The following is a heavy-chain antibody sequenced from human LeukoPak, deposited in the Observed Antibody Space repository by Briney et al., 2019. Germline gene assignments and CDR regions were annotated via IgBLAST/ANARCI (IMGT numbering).Heavy chain of an antibody. J-gene: IGHJ3*02. CDR2: IYYSGST. CDR3: ASAADDAFDI. D-gene: IGHD6-13*01. CDR1: GGSISSSSYY. V-gene: IGHV4-39*01. Sequence: PSETLSLTCTVSGGSISSSSYYWGCIRQPPGKGLEWIGSIYYSGSTYYNPSLKSRVTISVDTSKNQFSLKLSSVTAADTAVYYCASAADDAFDIWGQGTMVTVSS.